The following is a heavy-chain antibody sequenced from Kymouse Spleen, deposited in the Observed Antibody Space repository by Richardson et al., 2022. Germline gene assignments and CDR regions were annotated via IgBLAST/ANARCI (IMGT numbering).Heavy chain of an antibody. CDR2: INSDGSST. V-gene: IGHV3-74*01. CDR1: GFTFSSYW. J-gene: IGHJ3*02. CDR3: ASSDYGGNSGAFDI. D-gene: IGHD4-23*01. Sequence: EVQLVESGGGLVQPGGSLRLSCAASGFTFSSYWMHWVRQAPGKGLVWVSRINSDGSSTSYADSVKGRFTISRDNAKNTLYLQMNSLRAEDTAVYYCASSDYGGNSGAFDIWGQGTMVTVSS.